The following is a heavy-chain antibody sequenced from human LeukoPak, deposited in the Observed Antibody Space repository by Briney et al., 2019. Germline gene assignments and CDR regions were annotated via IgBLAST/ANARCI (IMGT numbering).Heavy chain of an antibody. CDR1: GFTFSSYS. CDR3: AREPDMDV. Sequence: GGSLRLSCAASGFTFSSYSMNWVRQAPGTGLEWVSSISNSSSYIYYAASVKGRFTISRDNAKNSLYLQMNTLRAEDTAVYDCAREPDMDVWGKGTTVTISS. CDR2: ISNSSSYI. V-gene: IGHV3-21*01. J-gene: IGHJ6*03.